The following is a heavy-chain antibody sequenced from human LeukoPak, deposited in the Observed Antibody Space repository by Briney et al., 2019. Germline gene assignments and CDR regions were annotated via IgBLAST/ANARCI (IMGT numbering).Heavy chain of an antibody. V-gene: IGHV3-7*01. CDR3: AREGAAAATGAFDI. CDR1: GFTVDTYW. CDR2: IKEDGTRK. Sequence: PGGSLRLSCVASGFTVDTYWMSWVRQAPGKGLDWVAHIKEDGTRKYYVDSVRGRFTISRDNAKNSLFLQMNSLRVEDTAVYYCAREGAAAATGAFDIWGQGTMVTVSS. D-gene: IGHD6-13*01. J-gene: IGHJ3*02.